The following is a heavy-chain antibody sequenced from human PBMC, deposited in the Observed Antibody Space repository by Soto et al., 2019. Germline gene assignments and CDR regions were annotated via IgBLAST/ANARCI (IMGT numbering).Heavy chain of an antibody. D-gene: IGHD1-26*01. CDR1: GFTFSSYA. J-gene: IGHJ3*02. Sequence: QVQLVESGGGVVQPGRSLRLSCAASGFTFSSYAMHWVRQAPGKGLEWVAVISYDGSNKYYADSVKGRFTISRDNSKNTLYLQMNSLRAEDTAVYYCARGGQRELTTDAFDIWGQGTMVTVSS. CDR3: ARGGQRELTTDAFDI. CDR2: ISYDGSNK. V-gene: IGHV3-30-3*01.